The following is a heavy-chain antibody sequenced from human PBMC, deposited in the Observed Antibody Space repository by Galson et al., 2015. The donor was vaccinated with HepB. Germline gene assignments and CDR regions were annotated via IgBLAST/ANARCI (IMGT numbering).Heavy chain of an antibody. Sequence: SVKVSCKASGYVFTDYDMNWVRQAPGQGLEWLGWINTNTGNPTYAQGFTGRFVLSLDTSVSTAYLQISSLKAEDTAVYYCARHWRRFDPWGQGTLVTVSS. CDR3: ARHWRRFDP. V-gene: IGHV7-4-1*02. D-gene: IGHD1-1*01. CDR1: GYVFTDYD. J-gene: IGHJ5*02. CDR2: INTNTGNP.